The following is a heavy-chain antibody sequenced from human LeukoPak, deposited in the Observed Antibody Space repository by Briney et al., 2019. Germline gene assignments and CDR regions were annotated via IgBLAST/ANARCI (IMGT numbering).Heavy chain of an antibody. Sequence: PGGSLRLSCAASGFTVSSNYMSWVRQAPGKGLEWVSYISSSSSTIYYADSVKGRFTISRDNAKNSLHLQMNSLRDEDTAVYYCARDPESYYYYYGMDVWGQGTTVTVSS. CDR2: ISSSSSTI. J-gene: IGHJ6*02. CDR1: GFTVSSNY. CDR3: ARDPESYYYYYGMDV. V-gene: IGHV3-48*02.